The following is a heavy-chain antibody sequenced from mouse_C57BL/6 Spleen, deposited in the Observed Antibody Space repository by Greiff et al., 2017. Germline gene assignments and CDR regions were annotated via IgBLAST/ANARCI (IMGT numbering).Heavy chain of an antibody. J-gene: IGHJ4*01. CDR2: IDPSDSYT. CDR1: GYTFTSYW. Sequence: QVQLQQPGAELVKPGASVKLSCKASGYTFTSYWMQWVKQRPGQGLEWIGEIDPSDSYTNYNQKFKGKAILTVDTSSSTAYMQLSSLTSEDSAVYYCARSGYDVYAMDYWGQGTSVTVSS. V-gene: IGHV1-50*01. D-gene: IGHD2-2*01. CDR3: ARSGYDVYAMDY.